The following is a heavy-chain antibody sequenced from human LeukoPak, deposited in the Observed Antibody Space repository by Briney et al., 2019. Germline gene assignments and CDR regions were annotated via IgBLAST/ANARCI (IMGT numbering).Heavy chain of an antibody. CDR1: GFTFSSYS. Sequence: GGSLRLSCAASGFTFSSYSMNWVRQAPGKGLEWVSSISSSSSYIYYADSVKGRFTISRDNSKNTLYLQMNSLRAEDTAVYYCAKDSPDYDILTGYSPLDYWGQGTLVTVSS. V-gene: IGHV3-21*04. J-gene: IGHJ4*02. CDR2: ISSSSSYI. D-gene: IGHD3-9*01. CDR3: AKDSPDYDILTGYSPLDY.